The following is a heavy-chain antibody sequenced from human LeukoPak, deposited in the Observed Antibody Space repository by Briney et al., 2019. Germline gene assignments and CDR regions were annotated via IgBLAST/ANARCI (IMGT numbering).Heavy chain of an antibody. V-gene: IGHV3-48*03. CDR3: AEDRYCSGGSCNYDALDC. CDR1: GFTFSSYE. D-gene: IGHD2-15*01. Sequence: PGGSLRLSCAASGFTFSSYEMNWVRQAPGKGLEWVSYISSSGSTIYYADSVKGRFTISRDNSKNTLYLQMNSLRAEDTAVYYCAEDRYCSGGSCNYDALDCWGQGTLVAVSS. CDR2: ISSSGSTI. J-gene: IGHJ4*02.